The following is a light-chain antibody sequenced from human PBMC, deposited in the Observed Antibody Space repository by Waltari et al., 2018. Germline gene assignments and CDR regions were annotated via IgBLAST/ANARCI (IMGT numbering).Light chain of an antibody. V-gene: IGLV3-21*02. CDR1: KIGSKN. CDR3: QVWDSGTNHYV. Sequence: SYELTQPPSVSVAPGQTARITCDGDKIGSKNVHWYQHKPGQAPVLVVYDDGDRPSGIPGRFSGANSGTTAARTISRVDAGDEAEYYCQVWDSGTNHYVFGTVTKVTVL. J-gene: IGLJ1*01. CDR2: DDG.